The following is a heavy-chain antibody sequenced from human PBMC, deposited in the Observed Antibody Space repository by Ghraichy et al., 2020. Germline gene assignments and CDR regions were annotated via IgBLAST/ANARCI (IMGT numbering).Heavy chain of an antibody. CDR2: INPNSGDI. J-gene: IGHJ6*02. V-gene: IGHV1-2*02. D-gene: IGHD6-19*01. CDR3: ARERVAGTENYGMDV. CDR1: GYTFTDYY. Sequence: GESLNISCKASGYTFTDYYIHWVRQAPGQGLEYMGWINPNSGDINYAQKFQGRVTMTRDTSISTAYMELSTLRSDDTALYYCARERVAGTENYGMDVWGQGTTVTVSS.